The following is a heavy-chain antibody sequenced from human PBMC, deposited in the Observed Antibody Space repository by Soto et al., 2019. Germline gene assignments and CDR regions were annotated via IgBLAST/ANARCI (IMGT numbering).Heavy chain of an antibody. D-gene: IGHD4-17*01. J-gene: IGHJ3*02. CDR3: ARDDYGGSSGAFDI. CDR1: GGSISTGGSY. V-gene: IGHV4-31*03. Sequence: PSETLSLTCTVSGGSISTGGSYWSWIRQHPGKGLEWIGHIYYSGTTSYNPSLKSRVAISINTSNNQFSLKLSSVTAADTAVYYCARDDYGGSSGAFDIWGQGTMVTVSS. CDR2: IYYSGTT.